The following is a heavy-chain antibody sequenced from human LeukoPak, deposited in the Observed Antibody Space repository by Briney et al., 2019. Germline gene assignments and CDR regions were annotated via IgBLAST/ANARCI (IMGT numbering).Heavy chain of an antibody. Sequence: GASVKVSCKASGYTFTGYYMHWVRQATGQGLEWMGWMNPNSGNTGYAQKFQGRVTITRNTSISTAYMELSSLRSEDTAVYYCAREEVAVAGTEPLDYWGQGTLVTVSS. CDR1: GYTFTGYY. D-gene: IGHD6-19*01. V-gene: IGHV1-8*03. J-gene: IGHJ4*02. CDR2: MNPNSGNT. CDR3: AREEVAVAGTEPLDY.